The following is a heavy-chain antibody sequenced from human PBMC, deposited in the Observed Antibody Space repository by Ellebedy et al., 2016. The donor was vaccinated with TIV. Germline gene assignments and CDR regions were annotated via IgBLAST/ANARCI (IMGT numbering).Heavy chain of an antibody. CDR2: ISYDGSNK. CDR1: GFTFSSYA. V-gene: IGHV3-30*04. J-gene: IGHJ6*02. CDR3: AKVKFEDYGDYATPADYYYGMDV. D-gene: IGHD4-17*01. Sequence: GESLKISXAASGFTFSSYAMHWVRQAPGKGLEWVAVISYDGSNKYYADSVKGRFTISRDDSKNTLYLQMNSLRAEDTAVYYCAKVKFEDYGDYATPADYYYGMDVWGQGALVTVSS.